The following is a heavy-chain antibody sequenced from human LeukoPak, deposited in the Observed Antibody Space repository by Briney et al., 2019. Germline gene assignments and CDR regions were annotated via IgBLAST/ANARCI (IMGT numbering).Heavy chain of an antibody. CDR1: GFTFSSYE. V-gene: IGHV3-21*01. D-gene: IGHD5-12*01. J-gene: IGHJ4*02. Sequence: GGSLRLSCAASGFTFSSYEMNWVRQAPGKGLEWVSSISSSSSYIYYADSVKGRFTISRHNAKNSLYLQMNSLRAEDTAVYYCARAGSGYEDGFDYWGQGTLVTVSS. CDR3: ARAGSGYEDGFDY. CDR2: ISSSSSYI.